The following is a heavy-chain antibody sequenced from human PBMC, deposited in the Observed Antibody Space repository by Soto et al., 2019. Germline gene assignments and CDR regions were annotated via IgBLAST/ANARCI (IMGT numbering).Heavy chain of an antibody. CDR3: ARVRIDYYYGMDV. CDR2: ISSSSSYI. Sequence: EVQLVESGGGLVKPGGSLRLSCAASGFTFSSYSMNWVRQAPGKGLEWVSSISSSSSYIYYADSVKGRFTISRDNAKNSLYLQMNSLRAEDTAVYYCARVRIDYYYGMDVWGQGTTVTVSS. V-gene: IGHV3-21*01. D-gene: IGHD2-15*01. CDR1: GFTFSSYS. J-gene: IGHJ6*02.